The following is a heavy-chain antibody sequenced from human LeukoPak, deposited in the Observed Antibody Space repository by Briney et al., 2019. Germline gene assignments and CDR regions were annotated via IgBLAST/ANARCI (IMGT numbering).Heavy chain of an antibody. D-gene: IGHD1-7*01. J-gene: IGHJ3*02. Sequence: GGSLRLSCAASGFTFRDYNMNWVRQAPGKGLEWVSLIYSDGSTFYADSVKGRFIMSSDNSKNTLYLQMTRLSADDTAVYFCARDRHSDRGTNGDGDAFDIWGQGTMVTVTS. V-gene: IGHV3-53*01. CDR1: GFTFRDYN. CDR3: ARDRHSDRGTNGDGDAFDI. CDR2: IYSDGST.